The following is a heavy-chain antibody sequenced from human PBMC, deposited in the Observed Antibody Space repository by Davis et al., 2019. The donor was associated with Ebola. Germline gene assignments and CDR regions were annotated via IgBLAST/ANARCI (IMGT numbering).Heavy chain of an antibody. CDR3: ARVYSSSWYRVYYYGMDV. Sequence: SQTLSLTCAVSGYSISSGYYWGWIRQPPGKGLEWIGSIYHSGSTYYNPSLKSRVTISVDTSKNQFSPKLSSVTAADTAVYYCARVYSSSWYRVYYYGMDVWGQGTTVTVSS. D-gene: IGHD6-13*01. CDR2: IYHSGST. J-gene: IGHJ6*02. CDR1: GYSISSGYY. V-gene: IGHV4-38-2*01.